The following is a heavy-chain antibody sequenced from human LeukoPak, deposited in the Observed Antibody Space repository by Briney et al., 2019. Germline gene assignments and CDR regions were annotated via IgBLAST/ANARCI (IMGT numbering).Heavy chain of an antibody. Sequence: SETLSLTCTVSGGSISSYCWSWIRQPPGKGLEWIGYIYYSGSTNYNPSLKSRVTISVDTSKNQFSLKLSSVTAADTAVYYCARDNDFDYWGQGTLVTVSS. D-gene: IGHD2-8*01. CDR3: ARDNDFDY. CDR2: IYYSGST. V-gene: IGHV4-59*01. CDR1: GGSISSYC. J-gene: IGHJ4*02.